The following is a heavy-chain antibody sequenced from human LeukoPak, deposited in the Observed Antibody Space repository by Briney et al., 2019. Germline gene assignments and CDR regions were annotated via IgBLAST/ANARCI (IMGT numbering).Heavy chain of an antibody. Sequence: PSETLSLTCTVSGGSISSYYWSWIRQPPGKGLEWIGYIYCSGSTNYNPSLKSRVTISVDTSKNQFSLRLSSVTAADTAVYYCARAEALYDFWSGYYSDAFDIWGQGTMVTVSS. CDR3: ARAEALYDFWSGYYSDAFDI. J-gene: IGHJ3*02. V-gene: IGHV4-59*01. CDR1: GGSISSYY. CDR2: IYCSGST. D-gene: IGHD3-3*01.